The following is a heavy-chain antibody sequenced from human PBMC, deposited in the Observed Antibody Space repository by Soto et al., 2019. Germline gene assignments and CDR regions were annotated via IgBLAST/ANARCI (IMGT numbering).Heavy chain of an antibody. Sequence: QLQLQESGPGLVKPSETLSLTCTVSGGSISSSSYYWGWIRQPPGKGLEWIGSIYYSGSTYYNPSLKSRVTISVDTSKNQFSLKLSSVTAADTAVHYCASAYSSGWFEPLNFDYWGQGTLVTVSS. CDR3: ASAYSSGWFEPLNFDY. J-gene: IGHJ4*02. V-gene: IGHV4-39*01. CDR1: GGSISSSSYY. D-gene: IGHD6-19*01. CDR2: IYYSGST.